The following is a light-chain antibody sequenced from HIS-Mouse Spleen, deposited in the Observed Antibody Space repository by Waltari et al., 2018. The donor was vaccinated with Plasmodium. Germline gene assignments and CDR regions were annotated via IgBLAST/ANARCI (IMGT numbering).Light chain of an antibody. Sequence: QSALTQPASVSGSPGQSITISCTGTSSDVGSYNLVSWYQQPPGKAPKLMIYEGSKRPSGVSNRFSGSKSGNTASLTISGPQAEDEADYYCCSYAGSSTWVFGGGTKLTVL. CDR2: EGS. J-gene: IGLJ3*02. CDR1: SSDVGSYNL. CDR3: CSYAGSSTWV. V-gene: IGLV2-23*01.